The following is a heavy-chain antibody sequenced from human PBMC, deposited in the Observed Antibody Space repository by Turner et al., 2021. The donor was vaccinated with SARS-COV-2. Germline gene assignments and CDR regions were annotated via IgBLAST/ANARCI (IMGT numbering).Heavy chain of an antibody. V-gene: IGHV3-74*01. D-gene: IGHD6-13*01. CDR2: INSDGSST. Sequence: EVQLVESGGGFVQPGGSLRLSCAAFGFTFSSYWMHWVRQAPGKGLVWVSRINSDGSSTSYADSVKGRFTISRDNAKNTLYLQMNSLRAEDTAVYYCARVGIAAAGPTFYYYYYGMDVWGQGTTVTVSS. CDR3: ARVGIAAAGPTFYYYYYGMDV. CDR1: GFTFSSYW. J-gene: IGHJ6*02.